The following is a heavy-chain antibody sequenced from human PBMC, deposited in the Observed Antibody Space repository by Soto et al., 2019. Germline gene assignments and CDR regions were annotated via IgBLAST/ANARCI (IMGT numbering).Heavy chain of an antibody. D-gene: IGHD4-4*01. CDR3: ARVPLHGYYYGMDV. J-gene: IGHJ6*02. CDR2: TYYRSKWYN. Sequence: PSQTLSHTCAISVDSVSSNSASWNLIRQSPSRGLEWLGRTYYRSKWYNDYAVSVKSRITINPATSKNQFSLQLNSVTPEDTAVYYCARVPLHGYYYGMDVWGQGTTVTVSS. CDR1: VDSVSSNSAS. V-gene: IGHV6-1*01.